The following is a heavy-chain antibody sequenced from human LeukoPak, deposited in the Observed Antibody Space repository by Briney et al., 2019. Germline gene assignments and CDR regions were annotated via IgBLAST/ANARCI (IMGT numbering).Heavy chain of an antibody. CDR1: GFTFSYYS. CDR2: ISNDGSRK. CDR3: ARDRAWNYFDY. D-gene: IGHD3-3*01. J-gene: IGHJ4*02. V-gene: IGHV3-30*03. Sequence: GGSLRLSCVASGFTFSYYSMNWARQAPGKGLEWVAIISNDGSRKYYAHSVEGRFTISRDNSKNTLYLQMDSLRAEDAAVYYCARDRAWNYFDYWGQGTLVTVSS.